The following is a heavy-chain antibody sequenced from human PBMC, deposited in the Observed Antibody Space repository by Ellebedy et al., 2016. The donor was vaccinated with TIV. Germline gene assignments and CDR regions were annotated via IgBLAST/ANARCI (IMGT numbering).Heavy chain of an antibody. CDR1: GYTFTAYY. CDR2: INPDSGGT. D-gene: IGHD3-10*01. V-gene: IGHV1-2*02. CDR3: ARVRRASSGMDV. J-gene: IGHJ6*02. Sequence: ASVKVSCKASGYTFTAYYIHWVRQVPGQGLEWMGWINPDSGGTNFAQKFQDRVSVTRDTSVSTVYMELSRLESDDTAVYFCARVRRASSGMDVWGQGTTVTVS.